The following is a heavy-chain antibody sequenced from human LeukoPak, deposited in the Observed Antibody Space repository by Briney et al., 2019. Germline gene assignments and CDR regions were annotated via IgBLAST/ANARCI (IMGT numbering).Heavy chain of an antibody. J-gene: IGHJ2*01. Sequence: SETLSLTCAVYGGSFSGYYWSWIRQPPGKGLEWIGEINHSGSTNYNPSLKSRVTISVDTSKNQFSLKLSSVTAADTAVYYCARDPPLLRFKEIWYFDLWGRGTLVTVSS. CDR3: ARDPPLLRFKEIWYFDL. CDR2: INHSGST. V-gene: IGHV4-34*01. CDR1: GGSFSGYY. D-gene: IGHD3-10*01.